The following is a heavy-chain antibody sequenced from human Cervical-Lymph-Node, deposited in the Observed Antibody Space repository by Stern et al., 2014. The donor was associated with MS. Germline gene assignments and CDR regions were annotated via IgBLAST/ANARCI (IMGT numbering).Heavy chain of an antibody. J-gene: IGHJ5*02. Sequence: DQLVQSGAEVKKPGSSMMVSCEASGGTFSAMEISWVRQAPGQGLEWLGGISPLFGKTNYEPKVQGRVTIVADESTNTVNMELTSLRSVDTAVYYCVRDQGGIAASWGQGTLVIVSS. V-gene: IGHV1-69*12. CDR3: VRDQGGIAAS. CDR1: GGTFSAME. D-gene: IGHD6-13*01. CDR2: ISPLFGKT.